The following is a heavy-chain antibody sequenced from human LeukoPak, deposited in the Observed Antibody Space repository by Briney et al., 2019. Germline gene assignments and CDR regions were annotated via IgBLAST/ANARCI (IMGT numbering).Heavy chain of an antibody. CDR1: GFTFSNYA. CDR2: ISTSGGDT. J-gene: IGHJ4*02. CDR3: AKSLNYFTSGTFRRDFDY. V-gene: IGHV3-23*01. Sequence: PGGSLRLSCAASGFTFSNYALIWVRQAPGKGPEWVSAISTSGGDTYYADSVKGRFTISRDNSKNTVYLQMNSLRAEDTAVYYCAKSLNYFTSGTFRRDFDYWGQGTLVTVSS. D-gene: IGHD3-10*01.